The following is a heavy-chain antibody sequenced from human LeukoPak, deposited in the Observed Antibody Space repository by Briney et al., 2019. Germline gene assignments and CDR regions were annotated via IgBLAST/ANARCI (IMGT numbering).Heavy chain of an antibody. V-gene: IGHV4-59*02. CDR1: GAPVNNYY. D-gene: IGHD2-2*01. CDR3: ARGGAPEDIVVVPAALVVSWFDP. CDR2: IYYSGNT. Sequence: SETLSLTCTVSGAPVNNYYWSWIRQPPGKGLEWIGYIYYSGNTNYNPSLKSRVTISVDTSKNQFSLKLSSVTAADTAVYYCARGGAPEDIVVVPAALVVSWFDPWGQGTLVTVSS. J-gene: IGHJ5*02.